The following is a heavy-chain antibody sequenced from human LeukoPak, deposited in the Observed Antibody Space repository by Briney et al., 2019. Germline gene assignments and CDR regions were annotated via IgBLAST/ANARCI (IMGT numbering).Heavy chain of an antibody. CDR1: GFTFSSYS. CDR3: ARQGGDSGYDHYFDY. J-gene: IGHJ4*02. Sequence: GSLRLSCAASGFTFSSYSMNWVRQAPGKGLEWVSSISSSSSYIYYADSVKGRFTISRDNAKNSLYLQMNSLRAEDTAVYYCARQGGDSGYDHYFDYWGQGTLVTVSS. D-gene: IGHD5-12*01. CDR2: ISSSSSYI. V-gene: IGHV3-21*01.